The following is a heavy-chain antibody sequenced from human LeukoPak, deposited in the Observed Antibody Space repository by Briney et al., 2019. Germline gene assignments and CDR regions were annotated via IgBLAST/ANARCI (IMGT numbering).Heavy chain of an antibody. Sequence: GGSLTLSCAASAFTFSRYYMSWVRQAPGKVLEWVASIKPDGSEKYYVDSVKGRFTISRDNPEKSLYLQMHSLRVEDTAVYYCAKDGDGIEAPFDYWGQGTLVTVSS. D-gene: IGHD5-24*01. CDR1: AFTFSRYY. J-gene: IGHJ4*02. CDR3: AKDGDGIEAPFDY. CDR2: IKPDGSEK. V-gene: IGHV3-7*01.